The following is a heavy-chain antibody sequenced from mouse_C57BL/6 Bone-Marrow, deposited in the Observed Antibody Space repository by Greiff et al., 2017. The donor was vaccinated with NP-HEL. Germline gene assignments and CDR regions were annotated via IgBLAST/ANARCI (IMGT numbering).Heavy chain of an antibody. V-gene: IGHV1-52*01. J-gene: IGHJ3*01. CDR2: IDPSDSET. D-gene: IGHD2-3*01. CDR3: ARDGYYAWFAY. CDR1: GYTFTSYW. Sequence: QVQLKQPGAELVRPGSSVKLSCKASGYTFTSYWMHWVKQRPIQGLEWIGNIDPSDSETHYNQKFKDKATLTVDKSSSTAYMQLSSLTSEDSAVYYCARDGYYAWFAYWGQGTLVTVSA.